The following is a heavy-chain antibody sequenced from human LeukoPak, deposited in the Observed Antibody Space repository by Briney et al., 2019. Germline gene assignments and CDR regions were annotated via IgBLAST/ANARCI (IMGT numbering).Heavy chain of an antibody. D-gene: IGHD2-15*01. CDR1: RGTFSSYA. V-gene: IGHV1-69*13. CDR2: IIPFFGTA. J-gene: IGHJ6*04. Sequence: SVKVSCTASRGTFSSYAISLVRQAPGHGLEWMGGIIPFFGTANYAQNCQGRFTITADESTSTAYMELSSLRSEDTAVYYCARNPAYCSGGSCHGYYGMDVWGKGTTVTVSS. CDR3: ARNPAYCSGGSCHGYYGMDV.